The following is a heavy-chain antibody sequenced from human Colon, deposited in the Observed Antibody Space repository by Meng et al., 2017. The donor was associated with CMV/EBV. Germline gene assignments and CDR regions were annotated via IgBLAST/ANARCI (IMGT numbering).Heavy chain of an antibody. Sequence: NINNNAINWVRQAPGQGLEWMGSVAPILGIPNYAQKFQGKVTIAADKSTSTAYLELSSLTFEDTSIYFCARDCGGPGSGYYCSDYWGQGTLVTVSS. CDR3: ARDCGGPGSGYYCSDY. CDR2: VAPILGIP. CDR1: NINNNA. D-gene: IGHD3-3*01. V-gene: IGHV1-69*04. J-gene: IGHJ4*02.